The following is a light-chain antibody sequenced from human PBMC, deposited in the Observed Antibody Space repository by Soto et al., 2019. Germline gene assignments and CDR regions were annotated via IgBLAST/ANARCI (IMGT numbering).Light chain of an antibody. J-gene: IGKJ4*01. CDR2: KAT. CDR3: QQYSSYVT. Sequence: DIQLTQSPSTVPASVGDRVTITCRAAESITKYLAWYQQKPGKAPKLLIHKATTLQNGVPPRFSGSGFGTEFTLTIYALQPYDLATYFCQQYSSYVTFGGGTKVEIK. V-gene: IGKV1-5*03. CDR1: ESITKY.